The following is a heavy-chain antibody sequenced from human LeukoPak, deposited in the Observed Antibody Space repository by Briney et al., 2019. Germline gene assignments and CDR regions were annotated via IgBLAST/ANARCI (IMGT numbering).Heavy chain of an antibody. V-gene: IGHV4-4*07. CDR3: AGRGANTGWSFDY. CDR1: DDSISSWY. Sequence: SETLSLTCTVSDDSISSWYWSWIRQPAGKGLEWIGQIYISGSTNYNPSLNGRVSMSLDTSKSQSSLVMSSVTAADTAIYYCAGRGANTGWSFDYWGQGTLVTVS. CDR2: IYISGST. D-gene: IGHD6-19*01. J-gene: IGHJ4*02.